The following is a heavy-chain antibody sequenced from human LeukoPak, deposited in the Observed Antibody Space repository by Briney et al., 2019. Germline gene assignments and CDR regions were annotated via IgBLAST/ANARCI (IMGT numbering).Heavy chain of an antibody. CDR3: TTDRMIYATNWAVSWFDP. V-gene: IGHV3-15*01. J-gene: IGHJ5*02. CDR2: VKTKGDGGAV. D-gene: IGHD2-8*01. Sequence: PGGSLRLSCAASGLTFTNAWLTWVRQAPGKGLEWVGRVKTKGDGGAVEFAAPVKGRFTISRDDSTKTLYLHMNSMKTEDTAVYYCTTDRMIYATNWAVSWFDPWGQGTLVTVSS. CDR1: GLTFTNAW.